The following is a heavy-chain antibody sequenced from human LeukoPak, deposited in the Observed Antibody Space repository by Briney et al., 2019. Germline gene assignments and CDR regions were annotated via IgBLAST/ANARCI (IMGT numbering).Heavy chain of an antibody. Sequence: GGSLRLSCAASGFTFSSYAMSWVRQAPGKGLEWVSTVTGHTASIYYAESVKGRFTISRDNSKNTLYLQMNSLRAEDTAVYYCAKDTPLIGYASGWSGNCFDSWGQGTLVTVSS. D-gene: IGHD6-19*01. CDR3: AKDTPLIGYASGWSGNCFDS. V-gene: IGHV3-23*01. J-gene: IGHJ4*02. CDR1: GFTFSSYA. CDR2: VTGHTASI.